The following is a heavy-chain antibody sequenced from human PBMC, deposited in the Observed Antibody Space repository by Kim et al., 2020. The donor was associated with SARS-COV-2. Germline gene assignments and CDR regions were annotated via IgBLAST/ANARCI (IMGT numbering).Heavy chain of an antibody. CDR1: GFTFNNYA. CDR2: ISGSGTNT. Sequence: GGSLRLSCAASGFTFNNYAMTWVRQAPGKGLEWVSSISGSGTNTYYTDSVRGRFTISRDNSKGMLYLVMNSLRAEDTAVYYCVKEGGGWLTTCWYYFDN. CDR3: VKEGGGWLTTCWYYFDN. D-gene: IGHD4-17*01. V-gene: IGHV3-23*01. J-gene: IGHJ4*01.